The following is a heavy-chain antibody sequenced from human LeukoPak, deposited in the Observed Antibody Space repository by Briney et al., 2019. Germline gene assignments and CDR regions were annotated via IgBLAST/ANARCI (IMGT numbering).Heavy chain of an antibody. D-gene: IGHD3-22*01. CDR3: ATVPRIYDSSGYTFDY. CDR1: GYTLTELS. J-gene: IGHJ4*02. Sequence: GASVTVSCKVSGYTLTELSMHWVRQAPGKGLEWMGGFYPEDGETIYAQKFQGRVTMTEDTSTDTAYMELSSLRSEDTAVYYCATVPRIYDSSGYTFDYWGQGTLVTVSS. V-gene: IGHV1-24*01. CDR2: FYPEDGET.